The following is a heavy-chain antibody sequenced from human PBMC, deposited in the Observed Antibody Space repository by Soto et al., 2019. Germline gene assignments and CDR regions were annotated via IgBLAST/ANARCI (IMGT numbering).Heavy chain of an antibody. D-gene: IGHD3-3*01. CDR1: GGSFSGYY. V-gene: IGHV4-34*01. J-gene: IGHJ5*02. CDR3: ARVVVEDDFWSGYPNWFDP. Sequence: SETLSLTCAAYGGSFSGYYWSWIRQPPGKGLEWIGEINHSGSTNYNPSLKTRVTISVDTSKNQFSLKLSSVTAADTAVYYCARVVVEDDFWSGYPNWFDPWGQGTLVTVSS. CDR2: INHSGST.